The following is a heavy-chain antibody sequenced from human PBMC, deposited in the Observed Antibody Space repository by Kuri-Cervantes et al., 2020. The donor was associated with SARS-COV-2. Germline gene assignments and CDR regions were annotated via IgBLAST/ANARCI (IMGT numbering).Heavy chain of an antibody. Sequence: RGSLRLSCAASGFTFSSYGMHWVRQAPGKGLEWVAFIRYDGSNKYYADSVKGRFTISRDNSKNTLYLQMNSLRAEDTAVYYCARGSYYYASSALVDFDYWGQGTLVTVSS. D-gene: IGHD3-22*01. CDR2: IRYDGSNK. CDR3: ARGSYYYASSALVDFDY. V-gene: IGHV3-30*02. J-gene: IGHJ4*02. CDR1: GFTFSSYG.